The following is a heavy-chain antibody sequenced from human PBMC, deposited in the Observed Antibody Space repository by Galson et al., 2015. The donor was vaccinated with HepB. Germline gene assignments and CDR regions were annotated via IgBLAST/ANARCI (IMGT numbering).Heavy chain of an antibody. CDR3: ARFGNDSSGYYHHGNFDY. D-gene: IGHD3-22*01. CDR1: GSTFTSYA. CDR2: INAGNGNT. V-gene: IGHV1-3*01. J-gene: IGHJ4*02. Sequence: SVKVSCKASGSTFTSYAMHWVRQAPGQRLEWMGWINAGNGNTKYSQKFQGRVTITRDTSASTAYMELSSLRSEDTAVYYCARFGNDSSGYYHHGNFDYWGQGTLVTVSS.